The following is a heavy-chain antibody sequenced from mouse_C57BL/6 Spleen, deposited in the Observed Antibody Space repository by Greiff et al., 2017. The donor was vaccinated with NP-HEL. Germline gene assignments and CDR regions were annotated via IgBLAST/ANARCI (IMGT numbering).Heavy chain of an antibody. CDR2: IWSGGST. J-gene: IGHJ4*01. V-gene: IGHV2-2*01. D-gene: IGHD3-3*01. CDR3: ARKWSYGLPRDYYAMDD. Sequence: VKLVESGPGLVQPSQSLSITCTVSGFSLTSYGVHWVRQSPGKGLEWLGVIWSGGSTDYNAAFISRLSISKDNSKSKVFYKMNSLQADDPAIYYCARKWSYGLPRDYYAMDDWGQGTSVTVSS. CDR1: GFSLTSYG.